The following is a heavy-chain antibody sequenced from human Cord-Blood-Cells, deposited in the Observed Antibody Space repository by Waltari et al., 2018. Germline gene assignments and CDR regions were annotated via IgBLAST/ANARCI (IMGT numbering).Heavy chain of an antibody. V-gene: IGHV4-34*01. D-gene: IGHD5-18*01. CDR3: ARRRYSYGYFDY. CDR1: GGSFSGYY. CDR2: INHSGST. Sequence: QVQLQQWGAGLLKPSETLSLTCAVYGGSFSGYYWSWIRQPPGKGLEWIGEINHSGSTNYNPSLKSRVTISVDTSKNQFSLKLSSVTAADTAVYYCARRRYSYGYFDYWGQGTLVTVSS. J-gene: IGHJ4*02.